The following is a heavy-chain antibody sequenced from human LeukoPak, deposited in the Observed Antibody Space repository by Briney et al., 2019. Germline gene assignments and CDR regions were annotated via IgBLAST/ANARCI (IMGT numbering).Heavy chain of an antibody. Sequence: ASVKVSCKASGYTFAAYYMYWVRQAPGQGLEWMGWIRPNSGVTNYTQKFQGRVTMTRDTSINTAYMELSSLRSEDTAVYYCARAPYGAPFDIWGQGTMVTVSS. CDR3: ARAPYGAPFDI. V-gene: IGHV1-2*02. CDR2: IRPNSGVT. D-gene: IGHD4-17*01. J-gene: IGHJ3*02. CDR1: GYTFAAYY.